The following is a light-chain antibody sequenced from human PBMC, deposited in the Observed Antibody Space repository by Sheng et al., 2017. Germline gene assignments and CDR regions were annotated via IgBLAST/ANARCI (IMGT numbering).Light chain of an antibody. Sequence: QSVLTQPPSVSGASGRRITISCAGSSSNIGADYDVHWYQQLPGTAPKLLIYNNINRPSGVPDRFSGSKSGTSASLAITGLQAEDEADYYCQSYDSSLRGFVFGSGTKVTV. CDR3: QSYDSSLRGFV. J-gene: IGLJ1*01. CDR1: SSNIGADYD. V-gene: IGLV1-40*01. CDR2: NNI.